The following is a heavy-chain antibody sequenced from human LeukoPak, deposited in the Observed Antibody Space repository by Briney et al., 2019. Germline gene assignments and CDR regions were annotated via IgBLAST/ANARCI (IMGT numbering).Heavy chain of an antibody. V-gene: IGHV3-9*01. CDR1: GFTFDDYA. Sequence: GGSLRLSCAASGFTFDDYAMHWVRQAPGKGPEWVSGISWNSGSIGYADSVKGRFTISRDNAKNSLYLQMNSLRAEDTALYYCAKDSCSSPSCYMEDYWGQGTLVTVSS. D-gene: IGHD2-2*02. CDR2: ISWNSGSI. J-gene: IGHJ4*02. CDR3: AKDSCSSPSCYMEDY.